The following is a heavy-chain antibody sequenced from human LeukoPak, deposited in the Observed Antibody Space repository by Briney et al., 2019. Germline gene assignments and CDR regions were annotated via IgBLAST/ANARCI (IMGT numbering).Heavy chain of an antibody. CDR3: AKAEGSYKTLIDY. Sequence: GGSLRLSCAASGFTFTICAMNWVRDAPGKGLEWVSGISGSGSSTYYADSVKGRFTISRDSSKNTVYLQMSSLRAEDTAVYYCAKAEGSYKTLIDYWGQGTLVTVSS. CDR2: ISGSGSST. D-gene: IGHD3-10*01. J-gene: IGHJ4*02. V-gene: IGHV3-23*01. CDR1: GFTFTICA.